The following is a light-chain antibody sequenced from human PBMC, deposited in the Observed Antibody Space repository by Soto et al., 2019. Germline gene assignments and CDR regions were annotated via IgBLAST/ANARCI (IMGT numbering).Light chain of an antibody. V-gene: IGLV2-14*01. CDR1: SSDVGGYNY. CDR2: EVS. CDR3: SSYTSSSTLV. Sequence: QSFLTQPASVSGSPGQSITISCTGTSSDVGGYNYVSWYQQHPGKAPKLMIYEVSNRPSGVSYRFSGSKSGNTASLTISGLQAEDEADYYCSSYTSSSTLVFGTGTKVTVL. J-gene: IGLJ1*01.